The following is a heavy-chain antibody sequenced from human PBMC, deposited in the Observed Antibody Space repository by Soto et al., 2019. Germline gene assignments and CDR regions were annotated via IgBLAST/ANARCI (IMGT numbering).Heavy chain of an antibody. CDR1: GFTFDDYG. D-gene: IGHD1-26*01. CDR2: VNWNGGST. CDR3: VRGASLNFDY. V-gene: IGHV3-20*01. J-gene: IGHJ4*02. Sequence: EVQLVESGGGVLRPGGSLRLSCAASGFTFDDYGMSWARQAPGKRWEWVSGVNWNGGSTGYADSVKGRFTISRDNAKNSLYLKMNSLRAEDTASYTCVRGASLNFDYWGQGTLVTVSS.